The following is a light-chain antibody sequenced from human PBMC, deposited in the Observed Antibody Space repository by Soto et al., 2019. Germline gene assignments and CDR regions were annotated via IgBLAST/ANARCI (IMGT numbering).Light chain of an antibody. CDR1: QNIARNY. Sequence: EIVLTQVPGTMSLAPGDRATLSCRASQNIARNYLAWYQQKPGQAPRLLIYDASTRATGIPDRLSGSGSGTDFTLTISRLETEDFVVYHCQQYGDTRPTFGGGTKGDIK. CDR2: DAS. CDR3: QQYGDTRPT. J-gene: IGKJ4*01. V-gene: IGKV3-20*01.